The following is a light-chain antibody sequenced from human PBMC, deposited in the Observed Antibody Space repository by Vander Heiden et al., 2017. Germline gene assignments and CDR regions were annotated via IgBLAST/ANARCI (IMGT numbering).Light chain of an antibody. J-gene: IGLJ3*02. Sequence: SYVLTQPPSVSVAPGQTARITCGGTNIGSNSVRWYQQKPAQAPVLVVYDDSDRPSGFPERFSGSNSGNTATLTISRVEAGEEADYYCQVWDSSSDHRVFGGGTKLTVL. CDR3: QVWDSSSDHRV. CDR1: NIGSNS. V-gene: IGLV3-21*02. CDR2: DDS.